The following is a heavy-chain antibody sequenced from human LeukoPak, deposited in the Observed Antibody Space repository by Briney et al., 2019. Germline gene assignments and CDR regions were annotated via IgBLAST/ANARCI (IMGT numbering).Heavy chain of an antibody. CDR3: AKERDGDYVRYTHY. J-gene: IGHJ4*02. V-gene: IGHV3-23*01. D-gene: IGHD4-17*01. CDR1: GFTFSSYA. Sequence: GGSLRLSCAASGFTFSSYAMSWVRQAPGKGLEWVSSISASGGGTYYADSVKGRFAISRDNSKNTLYLQLSSLRADDTAVYHCAKERDGDYVRYTHYWGQGTLVTVSS. CDR2: ISASGGGT.